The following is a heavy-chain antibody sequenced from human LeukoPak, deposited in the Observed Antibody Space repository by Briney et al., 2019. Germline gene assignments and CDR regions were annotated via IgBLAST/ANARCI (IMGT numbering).Heavy chain of an antibody. CDR3: AIEGGMVTIDSYYFDY. V-gene: IGHV4-59*01. D-gene: IGHD5-18*01. CDR2: IYYSGST. J-gene: IGHJ4*02. Sequence: SETLSLTCTVSGGSISSYYWRWIRQPPGKGLEWIGYIYYSGSTNYNPSLKSRVTISVDTSKNQFSLKLSSVTAADTAVYYCAIEGGMVTIDSYYFDYWGQGTLVTVSS. CDR1: GGSISSYY.